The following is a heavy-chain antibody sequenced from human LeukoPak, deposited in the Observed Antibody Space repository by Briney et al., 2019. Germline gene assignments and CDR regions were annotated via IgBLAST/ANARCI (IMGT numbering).Heavy chain of an antibody. CDR3: ATGDYGAFDI. D-gene: IGHD4-17*01. J-gene: IGHJ3*02. Sequence: GGSLGLSCAASGFTFSSYSMSWVRQAPGKGLEWVSSISSSSSHIYYADSVRGRFTISRDNAKNSLYLQMNSLRAEDTAVYYFATGDYGAFDIWGQGTMVTVSS. V-gene: IGHV3-21*01. CDR1: GFTFSSYS. CDR2: ISSSSSHI.